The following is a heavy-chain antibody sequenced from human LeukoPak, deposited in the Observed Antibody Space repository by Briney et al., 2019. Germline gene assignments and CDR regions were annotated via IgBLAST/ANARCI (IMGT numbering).Heavy chain of an antibody. Sequence: GRSLRLSCAASGFTFSSYAIRWVRQAPGKGLEWVAVISYDGSNKYYADSVKGRFTISRDNSKNTLYLQMNSLRAEDTAVYYCARVMASIAVIGNTDYWGQGTLVTVSS. CDR2: ISYDGSNK. CDR3: ARVMASIAVIGNTDY. CDR1: GFTFSSYA. V-gene: IGHV3-30*04. J-gene: IGHJ4*02. D-gene: IGHD6-19*01.